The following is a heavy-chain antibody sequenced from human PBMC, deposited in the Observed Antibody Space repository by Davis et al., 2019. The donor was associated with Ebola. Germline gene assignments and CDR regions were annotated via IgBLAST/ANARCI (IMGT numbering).Heavy chain of an antibody. CDR3: TRDGDYGSGSYYLHYYYGMDV. CDR2: IRSKAYGWTT. Sequence: PGGSLRPSCPASGFTFGDYAMSWFRQAPGKGLEWVGFIRSKAYGWTTEYAASVKGRFTISRDDSKSIAYLQMNSLKTEDTAVYYCTRDGDYGSGSYYLHYYYGMDVWGQGTTVTVSS. V-gene: IGHV3-49*03. D-gene: IGHD3-10*01. J-gene: IGHJ6*02. CDR1: GFTFGDYA.